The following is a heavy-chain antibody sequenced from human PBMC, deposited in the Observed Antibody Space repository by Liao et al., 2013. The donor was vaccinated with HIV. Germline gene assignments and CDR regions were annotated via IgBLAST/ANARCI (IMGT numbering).Heavy chain of an antibody. CDR1: GGSISNYY. J-gene: IGHJ4*02. CDR2: IHPTGNT. V-gene: IGHV4-4*07. CDR3: ARILRRSGYYFDF. Sequence: QVHLQESGPGLVKPSETLSLTCTVSGGSISNYYWSWLRQSAGKGLQWIGRIHPTGNTNYNPSLRSRVIISVDSSTNRFTLQMISVTAADTAVYYCARILRRSGYYFDFWGPGIQVSVSS. D-gene: IGHD2-2*01.